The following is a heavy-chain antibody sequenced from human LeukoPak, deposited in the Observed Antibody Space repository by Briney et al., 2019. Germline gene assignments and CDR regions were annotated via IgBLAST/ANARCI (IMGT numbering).Heavy chain of an antibody. CDR2: IYYSGST. V-gene: IGHV4-39*07. Sequence: SETLSLTRTVSGGSISSSSYYWGWIRQPPGKGLEWIGSIYYSGSTYYNPSLKSRVTISVDTSKNQFSLKLSSVTAADTAVYYCARVEPDCSSTSCYISPTFDPWGQGTLVTVSS. CDR3: ARVEPDCSSTSCYISPTFDP. D-gene: IGHD2-2*02. J-gene: IGHJ5*02. CDR1: GGSISSSSYY.